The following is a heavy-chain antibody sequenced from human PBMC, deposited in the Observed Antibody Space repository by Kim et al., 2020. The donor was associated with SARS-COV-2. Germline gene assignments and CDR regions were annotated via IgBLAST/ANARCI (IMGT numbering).Heavy chain of an antibody. V-gene: IGHV1-69*01. D-gene: IGHD3-3*01. J-gene: IGHJ4*02. Sequence: AQKCQGRVTITADESTNTAYMELSSLRSEDTAVYYCASEDFWSGYHYFDYWGQGTLVTVSS. CDR3: ASEDFWSGYHYFDY.